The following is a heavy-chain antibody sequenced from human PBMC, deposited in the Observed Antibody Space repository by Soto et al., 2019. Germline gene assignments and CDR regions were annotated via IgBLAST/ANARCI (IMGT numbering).Heavy chain of an antibody. Sequence: PGGSLRLSCAASAFIFSNYAMSWVRQAPGKGLEWVSTISLGGGNTHYADSVKGRFTISRDNSKNTLYLQMNSLRGEDTAVYYCAKDPSTGYADHWGQGTLVTVSS. V-gene: IGHV3-23*01. CDR1: AFIFSNYA. D-gene: IGHD3-9*01. CDR3: AKDPSTGYADH. CDR2: ISLGGGNT. J-gene: IGHJ4*02.